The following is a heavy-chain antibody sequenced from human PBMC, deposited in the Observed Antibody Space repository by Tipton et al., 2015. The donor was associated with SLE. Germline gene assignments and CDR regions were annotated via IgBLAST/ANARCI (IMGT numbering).Heavy chain of an antibody. Sequence: SLRLSCTVSGGSISSGAYYWSWVRQAPGKGLEWVAFINSGGDTILYADSVKGRFTISRDDAKNSAYLQMNSLRDEDTAVYYCAREASLSYWGQGTLVTVTS. V-gene: IGHV3-11*04. J-gene: IGHJ4*02. CDR2: INSGGDTI. D-gene: IGHD6-6*01. CDR3: AREASLSY. CDR1: GGSISSGAYY.